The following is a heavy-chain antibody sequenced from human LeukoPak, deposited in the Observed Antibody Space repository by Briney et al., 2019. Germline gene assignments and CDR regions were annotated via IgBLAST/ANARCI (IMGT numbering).Heavy chain of an antibody. CDR3: TRDYGDYKGDY. J-gene: IGHJ4*02. Sequence: GGSLRLSCTASGFTFGDYAVIWVRQAPGKGLEWVGFIRSKAYGGTTEYAASVKGRFSISRDDSKSIAYLQMDSLKTEDTAVYYCTRDYGDYKGDYWGQGTLVTVSS. D-gene: IGHD4-17*01. CDR2: IRSKAYGGTT. CDR1: GFTFGDYA. V-gene: IGHV3-49*04.